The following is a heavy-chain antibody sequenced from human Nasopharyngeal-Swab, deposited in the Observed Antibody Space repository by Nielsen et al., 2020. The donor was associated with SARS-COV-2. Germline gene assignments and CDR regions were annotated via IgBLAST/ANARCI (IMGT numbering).Heavy chain of an antibody. Sequence: WIRQPPRKGLEWIGFIYYSGSTNYNPSLKSRVTISVDTSKNQFSLKLSSVTAADTAVYYCARGGGGGITIFGVPTTYYYYYGMDVWGQGTTVTVSS. J-gene: IGHJ6*02. CDR3: ARGGGGGITIFGVPTTYYYYYGMDV. CDR2: IYYSGST. D-gene: IGHD3-3*01. V-gene: IGHV4-59*01.